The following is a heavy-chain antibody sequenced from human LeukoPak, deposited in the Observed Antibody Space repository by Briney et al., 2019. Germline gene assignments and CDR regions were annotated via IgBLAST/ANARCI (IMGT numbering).Heavy chain of an antibody. CDR2: IYYSGST. V-gene: IGHV4-59*01. D-gene: IGHD2-2*01. J-gene: IGHJ6*02. CDR1: GGSISSYY. CDR3: ARVKGYCSSTSCYIYYYYGMDV. Sequence: SETLSLTCTVSGGSISSYYRSWIRQPPGKGLEWIGYIYYSGSTNYNPSLKSRVTISVDTSKNQFSLKLSSVTAADTAVYYCARVKGYCSSTSCYIYYYYGMDVWGQGTTVTVSS.